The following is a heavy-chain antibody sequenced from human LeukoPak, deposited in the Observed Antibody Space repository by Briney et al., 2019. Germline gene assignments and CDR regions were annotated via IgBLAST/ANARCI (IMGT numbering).Heavy chain of an antibody. D-gene: IGHD2/OR15-2a*01. CDR2: FDPEDVET. J-gene: IGHJ4*02. V-gene: IGHV1-24*01. Sequence: GASAKVSCKDSGNTSTDLSMNWVRQAPGKRLEWMGGFDPEDVETIYAQKFQGRVTMTEDTSTATAYMELSSLRPDAPAFYYCATDFYMGRQFDGGGQGTLVTASS. CDR1: GNTSTDLS. CDR3: ATDFYMGRQFDG.